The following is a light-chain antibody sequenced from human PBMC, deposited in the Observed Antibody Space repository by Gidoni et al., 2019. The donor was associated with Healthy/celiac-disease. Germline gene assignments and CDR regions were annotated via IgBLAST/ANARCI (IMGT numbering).Light chain of an antibody. Sequence: EIVLTQSPGTLSLSQGERATLSCRASQSVSSSYLAWYQQKPGQAPRLLIYGASSRATGIPDRFSGSGSGTDFTITISRLEPEDFAVYYCQQYGSSPCTFGPGTKVDIK. CDR1: QSVSSSY. J-gene: IGKJ3*01. CDR3: QQYGSSPCT. V-gene: IGKV3-20*01. CDR2: GAS.